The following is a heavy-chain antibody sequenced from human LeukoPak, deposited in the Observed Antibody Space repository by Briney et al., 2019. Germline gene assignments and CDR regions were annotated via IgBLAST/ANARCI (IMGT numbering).Heavy chain of an antibody. D-gene: IGHD1-26*01. V-gene: IGHV3-74*01. CDR3: AREGSFSGIYALQY. J-gene: IGHJ4*02. CDR2: MNTDGTNT. Sequence: GGSLRLSCAASGFTFSIHWMHWVRQTPGQGLVWVSRMNTDGTNTAYADSVKDRFTISRDNARNTLFLQMNSLSPEDTAVYYCAREGSFSGIYALQYWGQGTVVTVSS. CDR1: GFTFSIHW.